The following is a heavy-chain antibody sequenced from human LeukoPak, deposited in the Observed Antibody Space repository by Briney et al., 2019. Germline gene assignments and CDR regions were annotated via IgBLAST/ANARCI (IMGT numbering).Heavy chain of an antibody. V-gene: IGHV3-23*01. Sequence: SGGSLRLSCAASGFTLSSYGMSWVRQAPGKGLEWVSAISGSGGSTYYADSVKGRFTISRDNSKNTLYLQMNSLRAEDTAVYYCAKGIRSYDYWGQGTLVTVSS. J-gene: IGHJ4*02. CDR3: AKGIRSYDY. CDR2: ISGSGGST. CDR1: GFTLSSYG. D-gene: IGHD3-10*01.